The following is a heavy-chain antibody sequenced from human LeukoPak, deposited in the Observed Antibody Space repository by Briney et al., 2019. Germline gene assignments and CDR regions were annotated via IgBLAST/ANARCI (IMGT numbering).Heavy chain of an antibody. CDR1: GFTFSSYW. Sequence: GGSLRLSCAASGFTFSSYWMSWVRQAPGKGLEWVANIKQDGSEKYYVDSVKGRFTISRDNAKNSLYLQMYSLRAEDTAVYYCARDRGYGDYNYYYGMDVWGQGTTVTVSS. V-gene: IGHV3-7*01. CDR3: ARDRGYGDYNYYYGMDV. J-gene: IGHJ6*02. D-gene: IGHD4-17*01. CDR2: IKQDGSEK.